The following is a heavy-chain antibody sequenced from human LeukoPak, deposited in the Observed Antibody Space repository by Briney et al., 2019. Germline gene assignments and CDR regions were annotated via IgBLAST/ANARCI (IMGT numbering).Heavy chain of an antibody. V-gene: IGHV1-69*13. Sequence: SVKVSCKASGGTFSSYAISWVRQAPGQGLEWMGGIIPIFGTANYAQKFQGRVTITADESTSTAYMELSSLRSEDTAVYYCARSSQVINDAFDIWGQGTMVTVSS. CDR3: ARSSQVINDAFDI. J-gene: IGHJ3*02. CDR2: IIPIFGTA. CDR1: GGTFSSYA. D-gene: IGHD3-22*01.